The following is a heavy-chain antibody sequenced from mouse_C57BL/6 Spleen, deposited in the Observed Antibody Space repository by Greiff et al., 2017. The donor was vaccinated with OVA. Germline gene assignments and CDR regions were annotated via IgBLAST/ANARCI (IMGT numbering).Heavy chain of an antibody. CDR1: GYSFTGYY. D-gene: IGHD2-4*01. J-gene: IGHJ1*03. V-gene: IGHV1-42*01. Sequence: VQLQQSGPELVKPGASVKISCKASGYSFTGYYMNWVKQSPEKSLEWIGEINPSTGGTTYNQKFKAKATLTVDKSSSTAYMQLKSLTSEDSAVYYCARGGLRPWYCYVWGTGTTVTVSS. CDR3: ARGGLRPWYCYV. CDR2: INPSTGGT.